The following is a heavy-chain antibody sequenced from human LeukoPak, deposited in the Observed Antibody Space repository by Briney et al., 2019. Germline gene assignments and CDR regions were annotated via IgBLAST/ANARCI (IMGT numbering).Heavy chain of an antibody. CDR1: GFTFSSYA. CDR2: ISGSGGST. D-gene: IGHD6-13*01. CDR3: AKDPRSSWDRNAFDI. J-gene: IGHJ3*02. Sequence: PGGSLRLSCAASGFTFSSYAMSWVRQAPGKGLEWVSAISGSGGSTYHADSVKGRFTISRDNSKNTLYLQMNSLRAEDTAVYYCAKDPRSSWDRNAFDIWGQGTMVTVSS. V-gene: IGHV3-23*01.